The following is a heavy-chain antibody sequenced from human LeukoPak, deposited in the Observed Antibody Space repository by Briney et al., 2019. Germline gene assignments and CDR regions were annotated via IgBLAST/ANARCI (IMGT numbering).Heavy chain of an antibody. V-gene: IGHV7-4-1*02. J-gene: IGHJ4*02. D-gene: IGHD3-16*01. CDR2: INTNTGNP. CDR3: ARGGIGDPLRGDY. Sequence: ASVKVSCKASGYTFTSYAINWVRQAPGQGLEWMGWINTNTGNPTYAQGFTGRFVFSLDTSVSTAYPQISSLKAEDTAVYYCARGGIGDPLRGDYWGQGTLVTVSS. CDR1: GYTFTSYA.